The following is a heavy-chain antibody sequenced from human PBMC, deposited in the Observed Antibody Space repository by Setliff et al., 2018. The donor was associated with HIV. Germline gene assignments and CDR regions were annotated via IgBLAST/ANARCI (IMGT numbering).Heavy chain of an antibody. CDR3: ARNPQPTGTPDYYYYYYMDV. CDR2: SSPIFGTA. V-gene: IGHV1-69*06. D-gene: IGHD1-1*01. CDR1: GYTFTRYS. Sequence: SVKVSCKAPGYTFTRYSMNWARQAPGQGLEWMGWSSPIFGTANYAQKFQGRVTITADKSTSTAYMELSSLRSEDTAVYYCARNPQPTGTPDYYYYYYMDVWGKGTTVTVSS. J-gene: IGHJ6*03.